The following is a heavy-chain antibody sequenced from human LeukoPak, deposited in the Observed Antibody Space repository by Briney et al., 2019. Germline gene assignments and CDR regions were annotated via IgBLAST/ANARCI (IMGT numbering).Heavy chain of an antibody. CDR2: IKGDGSDT. CDR1: GFTFSSYW. D-gene: IGHD3-22*01. J-gene: IGHJ4*02. Sequence: GGSLRLSCAASGFTFSSYWMHWVRQTPGKGLVWVSRIKGDGSDTLYADSVKGRFTISRDNSKNTLFLQMNSLRAEDTAVYYCARISSDSISYYDHWGQGTLVTVSS. CDR3: ARISSDSISYYDH. V-gene: IGHV3-74*01.